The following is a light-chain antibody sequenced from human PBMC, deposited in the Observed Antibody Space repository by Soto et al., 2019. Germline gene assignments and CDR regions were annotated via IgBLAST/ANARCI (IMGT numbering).Light chain of an antibody. CDR1: QRISSW. J-gene: IGKJ5*01. CDR2: KAS. Sequence: DIQMTQSPSTLSASVGDRVTITCRASQRISSWLAWYQQKPGKAPKSLIYKASSVESGVPSRFSGGGSGTEFTLTISSLQPDDFATYYCQQYNSYPITFGQGTLLEIK. V-gene: IGKV1-5*03. CDR3: QQYNSYPIT.